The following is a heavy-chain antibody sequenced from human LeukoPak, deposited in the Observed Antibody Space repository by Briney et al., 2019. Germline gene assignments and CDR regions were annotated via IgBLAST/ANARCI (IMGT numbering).Heavy chain of an antibody. J-gene: IGHJ4*02. CDR3: ARGRGSPDY. V-gene: IGHV3-7*01. CDR2: IKEDGSEK. Sequence: PGGSLRLSCAASGFTFSSYEMNWVRQAPGKGLEWVANIKEDGSEKYHVDSVKGRFTIYRDNAQDSLSLQMNSLRAEDTAIYYCARGRGSPDYWGRGTLVTVSS. CDR1: GFTFSSYE. D-gene: IGHD2-15*01.